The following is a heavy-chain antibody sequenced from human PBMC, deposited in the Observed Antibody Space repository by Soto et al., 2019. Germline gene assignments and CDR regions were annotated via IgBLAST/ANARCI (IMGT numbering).Heavy chain of an antibody. J-gene: IGHJ4*02. D-gene: IGHD1-26*01. V-gene: IGHV4-31*03. CDR3: ATDGVASGSGPFDY. Sequence: TLCLSCTVSGGSISSGGFYWSWIRQHPGKGLEWIGYIYYSGSTYYNPSLKSRVTISVDTSKNQFSLKLSSVTAADTAVYYCATDGVASGSGPFDYWGQGTLVTVSS. CDR1: GGSISSGGFY. CDR2: IYYSGST.